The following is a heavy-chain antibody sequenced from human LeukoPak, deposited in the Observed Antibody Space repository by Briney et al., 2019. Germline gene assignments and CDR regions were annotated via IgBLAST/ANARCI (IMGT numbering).Heavy chain of an antibody. CDR1: GYTCTSYA. V-gene: IGHV1-3*01. Sequence: ASVKVSCKASGYTCTSYAMHWVRQAPGQRLECMGWINAGNGNTKYSQKFQGRVTITRDTSASTAYMELSSLRSEDTAVYDCARVTMVRGVIRAFDIWGQGTMVTVSS. CDR2: INAGNGNT. CDR3: ARVTMVRGVIRAFDI. J-gene: IGHJ3*02. D-gene: IGHD3-10*01.